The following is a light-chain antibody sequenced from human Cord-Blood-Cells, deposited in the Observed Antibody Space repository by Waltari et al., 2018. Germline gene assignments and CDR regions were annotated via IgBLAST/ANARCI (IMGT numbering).Light chain of an antibody. CDR2: AAS. J-gene: IGKJ2*01. Sequence: DIQMTQSPSSLSASVGDRVTITCRASQSISIYLNWYQQKPGKAPKLLIYAASSLQSGVQSRFSGSGSGTDFTLTISSLQPEDFATYYCQQSYSTPRTFGQGTKLEIK. CDR1: QSISIY. V-gene: IGKV1-39*01. CDR3: QQSYSTPRT.